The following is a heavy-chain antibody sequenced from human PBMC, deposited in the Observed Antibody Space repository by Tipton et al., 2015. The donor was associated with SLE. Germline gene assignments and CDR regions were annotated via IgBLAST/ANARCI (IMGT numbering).Heavy chain of an antibody. CDR1: GGSISSHY. J-gene: IGHJ4*02. V-gene: IGHV4-59*11. CDR2: IYYSGST. CDR3: ARDGPYGGYDY. D-gene: IGHD5-12*01. Sequence: PGLVKPSETLSLSCTVSGGSISSHYWSWIRQPPGKGLEWIGYIYYSGSTNYNPSLKSRVTISVDTSKNQFSLKLSSVTAADTAVYYCARDGPYGGYDYWGQGTLVTVSS.